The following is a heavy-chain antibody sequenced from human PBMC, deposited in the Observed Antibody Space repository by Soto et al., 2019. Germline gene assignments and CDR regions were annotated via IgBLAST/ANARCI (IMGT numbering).Heavy chain of an antibody. V-gene: IGHV3-23*01. CDR2: ISAGSAST. J-gene: IGHJ6*03. CDR3: ATGGIYNNYYYYYMDV. Sequence: GSLXXSXXASXVXXSSYAMSWVRXAXXXVLEWVSAISAGSASTYYADSVQGRFTISRDNSKNTLYLQMNSLGAEDTAFYYCATGGIYNNYYYYYMDVWGKGTT. D-gene: IGHD1-1*01. CDR1: XVXXSSYA.